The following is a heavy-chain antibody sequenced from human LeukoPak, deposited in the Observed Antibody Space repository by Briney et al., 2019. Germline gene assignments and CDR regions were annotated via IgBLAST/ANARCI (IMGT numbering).Heavy chain of an antibody. Sequence: GGALRLSCAASGLSFSTYDMHWVRQATGEGLEWVSGIGKSGDTYYVGSVKGRFTISRDNAKNSLYLQMNSLRSGDTAVYYCARGAYTGFDVWGQGTVVTVSS. CDR3: ARGAYTGFDV. CDR2: IGKSGDT. J-gene: IGHJ3*01. CDR1: GLSFSTYD. V-gene: IGHV3-13*04. D-gene: IGHD5-12*01.